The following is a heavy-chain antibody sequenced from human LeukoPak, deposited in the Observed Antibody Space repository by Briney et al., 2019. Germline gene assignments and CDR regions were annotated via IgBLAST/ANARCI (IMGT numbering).Heavy chain of an antibody. J-gene: IGHJ4*02. CDR1: EYTFTGYY. V-gene: IGHV1-2*06. CDR2: INPNGGDT. Sequence: ASVKVSFKSSEYTFTGYYIHWVRQAPGQGLEWMGRINPNGGDTIYAQDFQGRVTMTKDTSISTAYMELGSLRSDDTAVYYCPRDLATTPHWELYYWGQGTPVTVSP. CDR3: PRDLATTPHWELYY. D-gene: IGHD1-26*01.